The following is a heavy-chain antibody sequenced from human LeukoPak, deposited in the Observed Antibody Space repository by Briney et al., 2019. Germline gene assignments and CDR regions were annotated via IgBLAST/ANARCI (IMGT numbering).Heavy chain of an antibody. CDR1: GFTFSSYW. CDR3: ATLHIWSGLQHFDY. J-gene: IGHJ4*02. CDR2: INSDGSST. V-gene: IGHV3-74*01. D-gene: IGHD3-3*02. Sequence: PGGSLRLSCAASGFTFSSYWMHWVRQAPGKGLVWVSRINSDGSSTSYADSVKGRFTISRDNAKNTLYLQMNSLRAEDTAVYYCATLHIWSGLQHFDYWGQGTLVTVSS.